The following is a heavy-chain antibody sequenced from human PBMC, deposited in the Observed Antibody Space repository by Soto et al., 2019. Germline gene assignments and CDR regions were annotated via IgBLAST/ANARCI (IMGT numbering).Heavy chain of an antibody. D-gene: IGHD6-19*01. CDR3: ARAFGPSGWYDLYYFDY. V-gene: IGHV3-33*01. J-gene: IGHJ4*02. CDR2: IWYDGSNK. Sequence: GGSLRLSCAASGFTFSSYGMHWVRQAPGKGLEWVAVIWYDGSNKYYADSVKGRFTMSRDNSKNTLYLQMNSLRAEDTAVYYCARAFGPSGWYDLYYFDYWGQGTLVTVSS. CDR1: GFTFSSYG.